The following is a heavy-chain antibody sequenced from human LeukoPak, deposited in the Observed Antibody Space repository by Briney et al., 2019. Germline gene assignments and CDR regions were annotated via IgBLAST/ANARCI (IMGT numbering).Heavy chain of an antibody. CDR3: ARNNADGEGRFSY. J-gene: IGHJ4*02. D-gene: IGHD3-10*01. CDR2: INTNTGNP. CDR1: GYTFTSYG. V-gene: IGHV7-4-1*02. Sequence: ASVKVSCKASGYTFTSYGISWVRQAPGQGLEWMGWINTNTGNPTYGQDFTGRFVFSLDTSVSTAYLQISDLKAEDTAVYYCARNNADGEGRFSYWGQGTLVTVSS.